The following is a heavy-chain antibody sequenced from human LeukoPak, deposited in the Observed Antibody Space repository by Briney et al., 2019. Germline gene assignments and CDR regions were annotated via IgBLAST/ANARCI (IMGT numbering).Heavy chain of an antibody. CDR3: AKGLYYGSGSDYFDY. V-gene: IGHV3-30*18. D-gene: IGHD3-10*01. CDR1: GFAFSSYV. CDR2: ISYDGSIK. Sequence: GRCPRLSCAASGFAFSSYVIHWVRQAPGKGLEWVAGISYDGSIKYYADSVKGRFTISRDNSKNTLSLQMNSLRADDTAVYFCAKGLYYGSGSDYFDYWGQGTMVTVSS. J-gene: IGHJ4*02.